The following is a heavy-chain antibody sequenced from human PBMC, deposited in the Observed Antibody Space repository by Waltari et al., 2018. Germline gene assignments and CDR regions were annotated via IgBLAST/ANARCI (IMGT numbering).Heavy chain of an antibody. CDR1: GFIFSSYA. J-gene: IGHJ4*02. CDR3: AKASSVGAYLIDY. Sequence: EVQLLESGGGLVQPGGSLRLSCAASGFIFSSYAMSWGRQAPGKGLEWVSLIYSSDGSTYYADSVKGRFTISRDNSKNTLYLQMNSLRAEDTAVYYCAKASSVGAYLIDYWGQGTLVTVSS. CDR2: IYSSDGST. D-gene: IGHD1-26*01. V-gene: IGHV3-23*03.